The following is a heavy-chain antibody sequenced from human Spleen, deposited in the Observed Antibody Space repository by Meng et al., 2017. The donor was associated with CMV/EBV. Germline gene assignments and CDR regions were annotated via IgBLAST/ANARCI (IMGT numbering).Heavy chain of an antibody. CDR2: IDANGVTT. V-gene: IGHV3-23*01. CDR1: GLTFSFCG. Sequence: ATGLTFSFCGQGWGHQAPGKGVEWVSAIDANGVTTSYGNSVKGRFTISRDNSKSMLYLQMNSLGAEDTAIYYYAKNLSALGGKFDFWGQGTLVTVSS. D-gene: IGHD3-16*01. CDR3: AKNLSALGGKFDF. J-gene: IGHJ4*02.